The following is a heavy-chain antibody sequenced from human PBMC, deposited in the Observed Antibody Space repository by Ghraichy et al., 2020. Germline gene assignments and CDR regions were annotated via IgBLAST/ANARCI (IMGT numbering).Heavy chain of an antibody. Sequence: GSLRLSCTVSGFTVSGNDMNWVRQAPGKGLEWFSVTYTGGTTYYTDSVRGRFTISRDTSTNTVYLQMNSLRAEDTAVYYCAREGKYYLDHWGQGTLVTVSS. V-gene: IGHV3-66*01. D-gene: IGHD3-10*01. J-gene: IGHJ4*02. CDR3: AREGKYYLDH. CDR1: GFTVSGND. CDR2: TYTGGTT.